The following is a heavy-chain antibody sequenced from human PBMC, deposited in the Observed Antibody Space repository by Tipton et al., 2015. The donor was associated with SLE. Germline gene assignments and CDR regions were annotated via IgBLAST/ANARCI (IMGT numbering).Heavy chain of an antibody. J-gene: IGHJ4*02. CDR3: ARGAQLGGDYYDY. V-gene: IGHV4-61*02. D-gene: IGHD3-16*01. Sequence: TLSLTCTVSGGSISSGSYYWNWIRQPAGKGLEWIGRTYTSGSTNYNPSLKSRVTISVDTSKNQFSLKLSSATAADTALYYCARGAQLGGDYYDYWGQGTLVTVSS. CDR2: TYTSGST. CDR1: GGSISSGSYY.